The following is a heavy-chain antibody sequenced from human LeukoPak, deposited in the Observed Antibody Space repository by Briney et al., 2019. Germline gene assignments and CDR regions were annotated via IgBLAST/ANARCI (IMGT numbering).Heavy chain of an antibody. J-gene: IGHJ6*02. V-gene: IGHV3-30*03. Sequence: GGSLRLSCAASGFTFSSYGMHWVRQAPGKGLEWVAVISYDGSNKYYADSVKGRFTISRDNSKNTLYLQMNGLRAEDTAVYYCAREGIAAAGRYYYYGTDVWGQGTTVTVSS. CDR2: ISYDGSNK. CDR3: AREGIAAAGRYYYYGTDV. D-gene: IGHD6-13*01. CDR1: GFTFSSYG.